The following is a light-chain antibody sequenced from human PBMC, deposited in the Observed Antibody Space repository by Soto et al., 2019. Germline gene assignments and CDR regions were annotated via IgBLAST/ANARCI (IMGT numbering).Light chain of an antibody. CDR2: WAS. J-gene: IGKJ3*01. V-gene: IGKV4-1*01. CDR3: HNYHVFPSGT. Sequence: DIVMTQSPDSLAVSLGERATINCKSSQSVLFSPSNQNYIAWYQKKPGQPPKLLIYWASTRSSGVPDRFAGSGSVTDFTLTISSLQDEDVAGYYCHNYHVFPSGTFGTGTKV. CDR1: QSVLFSPSNQNY.